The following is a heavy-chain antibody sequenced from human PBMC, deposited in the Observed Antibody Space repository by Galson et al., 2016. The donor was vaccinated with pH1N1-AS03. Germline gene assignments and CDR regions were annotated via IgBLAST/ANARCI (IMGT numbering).Heavy chain of an antibody. V-gene: IGHV3-64*01. Sequence: SLRLSCAASGFTFSSYAMHWVRQAPGKGLEYASAISGNGYSTYYANSVKGRFTIYRDNSKSTLFLQMGSLRPEDRVVYYCARGPVSYSNYWFPPPDYWGQGTLVTVSS. D-gene: IGHD6-13*01. J-gene: IGHJ4*02. CDR2: ISGNGYST. CDR1: GFTFSSYA. CDR3: ARGPVSYSNYWFPPPDY.